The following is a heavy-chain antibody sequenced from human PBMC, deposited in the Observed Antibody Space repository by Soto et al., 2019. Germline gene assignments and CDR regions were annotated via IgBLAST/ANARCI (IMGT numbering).Heavy chain of an antibody. J-gene: IGHJ6*02. Sequence: SETLSLTCAVYGGSFSGDYWSWIRQPPGKGLEWIGEINHSGNTNYNPSLMGRGTISADTSKNQFSLKVTSVSAADTAVYYCARVRGYYMHRIDVCGQGTPVPVSS. V-gene: IGHV4-34*01. D-gene: IGHD5-12*01. CDR3: ARVRGYYMHRIDV. CDR1: GGSFSGDY. CDR2: INHSGNT.